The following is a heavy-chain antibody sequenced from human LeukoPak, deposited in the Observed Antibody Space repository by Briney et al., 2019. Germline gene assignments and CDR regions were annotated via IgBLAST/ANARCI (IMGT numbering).Heavy chain of an antibody. CDR3: ARAETLAAIYFDF. J-gene: IGHJ4*02. Sequence: GSLRLSCAASGFTFSSYSMNWVRQAPGKGLEWIGYIFHSGITTYNPSLKSRVTISLDSSKNQFFLRLTSVTAADTAMYYCARAETLAAIYFDFWGQGSLVTVSS. CDR2: IFHSGIT. V-gene: IGHV4-59*01. CDR1: GFTFSSYS. D-gene: IGHD6-25*01.